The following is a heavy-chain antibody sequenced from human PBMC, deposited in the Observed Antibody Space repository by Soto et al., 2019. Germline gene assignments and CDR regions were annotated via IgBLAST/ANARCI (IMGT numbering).Heavy chain of an antibody. CDR1: GGSISSGGYY. J-gene: IGHJ4*02. CDR2: TYDSGST. Sequence: QVQLQESGPGLVKPSQTLSLTCTVSGGSISSGGYYWSWIRQHPGKGLEWIGDTYDSGSTYYRPSLKSRVTISVDTAKNQCSLKLSSVTAADTAVYYCARVARGAAVDYWGQGTLVTVSS. V-gene: IGHV4-31*03. D-gene: IGHD3-10*01. CDR3: ARVARGAAVDY.